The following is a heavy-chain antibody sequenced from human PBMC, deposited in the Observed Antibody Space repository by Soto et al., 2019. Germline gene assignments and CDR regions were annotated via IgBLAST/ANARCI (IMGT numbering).Heavy chain of an antibody. CDR2: ISNDGSNK. Sequence: GGSLRLSCAASGFTFSSYGMHWVRQAPGKGLEWVTVISNDGSNKYYADSVKGRFTISRDNSKNTLYLQLNSLRAEDTAVYYCAKDLGGLVYTFDYWGQGTLVTVSS. D-gene: IGHD6-19*01. J-gene: IGHJ4*02. CDR3: AKDLGGLVYTFDY. CDR1: GFTFSSYG. V-gene: IGHV3-30*18.